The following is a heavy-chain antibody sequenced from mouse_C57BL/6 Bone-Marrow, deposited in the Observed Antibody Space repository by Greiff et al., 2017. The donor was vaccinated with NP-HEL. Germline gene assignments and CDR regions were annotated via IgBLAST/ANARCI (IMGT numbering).Heavy chain of an antibody. D-gene: IGHD1-1*01. CDR3: ARPFDYYGSSYGWFAY. V-gene: IGHV5-17*01. CDR2: ISSGSSTI. CDR1: GFTFSDYG. Sequence: EVNLVESGGGLVKPGGSLKLSCAASGFTFSDYGMHWVRQAPEKGLEWVAYISSGSSTIYYADTVKGRFTISRDNAKNTLFLQMTSLRSEDTAMYYCARPFDYYGSSYGWFAYWGQGTLVTVSA. J-gene: IGHJ3*01.